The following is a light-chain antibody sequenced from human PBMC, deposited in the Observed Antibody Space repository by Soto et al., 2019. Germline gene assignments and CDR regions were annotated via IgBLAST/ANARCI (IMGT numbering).Light chain of an antibody. CDR1: QSVSSN. J-gene: IGKJ2*01. Sequence: LVMTQSPATLSVSPGERATLSCRASQSVSSNLAWYQQKPGQAPRLLIYGASIRATGVPVRFSGSGSGTEFTLTISSLQSEDFAVYYCRQYNNWPPSTFGQGTKLEIK. V-gene: IGKV3-15*01. CDR3: RQYNNWPPST. CDR2: GAS.